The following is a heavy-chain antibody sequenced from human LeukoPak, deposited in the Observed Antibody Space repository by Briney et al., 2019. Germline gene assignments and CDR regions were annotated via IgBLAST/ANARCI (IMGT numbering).Heavy chain of an antibody. CDR2: INHSGST. J-gene: IGHJ4*02. Sequence: SETLSLTCAVYGGSFSGYYWSWIRQPPGKGLEWIGEINHSGSTNYNPSLKSRVTISVDTSKNQFSLKLSSVTAADTAVYYCAKEGTGIHFDYWGQGTLVTVSS. D-gene: IGHD1-1*01. V-gene: IGHV4-34*01. CDR1: GGSFSGYY. CDR3: AKEGTGIHFDY.